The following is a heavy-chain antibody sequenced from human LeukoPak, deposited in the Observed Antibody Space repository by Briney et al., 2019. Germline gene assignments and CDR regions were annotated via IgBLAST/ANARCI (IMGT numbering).Heavy chain of an antibody. CDR2: INSDGGST. CDR1: GFTFSSYW. D-gene: IGHD4-23*01. J-gene: IGHJ4*02. Sequence: GGSLRLSCAASGFTFSSYWMHCVRQAPGKGLVWVSRINSDGGSTSYADSVKGRFTISRDNAKNTLFLQMNSLRADDTGVYYCAKRADYGGNSYDYWGQGTLVTVSS. V-gene: IGHV3-74*01. CDR3: AKRADYGGNSYDY.